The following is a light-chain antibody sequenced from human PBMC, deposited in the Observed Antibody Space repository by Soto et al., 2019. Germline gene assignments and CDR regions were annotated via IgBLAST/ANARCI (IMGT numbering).Light chain of an antibody. J-gene: IGKJ4*01. V-gene: IGKV3-15*01. CDR1: QSVSSN. CDR3: QPYNNWPLT. Sequence: IVMTQSPSILSVSPGERATLSCRASQSVSSNLAWYQQKPGQAPRLLIYGASTRATGIPARFSGSGSGTEFTLTISSLQSEDYAVYYCQPYNNWPLTFGGGTKVDI. CDR2: GAS.